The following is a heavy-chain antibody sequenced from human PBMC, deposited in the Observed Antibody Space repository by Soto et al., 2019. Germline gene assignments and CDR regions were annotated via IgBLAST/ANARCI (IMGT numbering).Heavy chain of an antibody. Sequence: ASVKVSCKASGYTFTNYAVHWLRQAPGQGLEWMGWLNAGNGDTKYSPTFQDRVTISRDTSASIAYMELSSLRSEDTAVYYCARDRNLGQELEPDSLDYWGQGTLVTGSS. V-gene: IGHV1-3*01. CDR1: GYTFTNYA. CDR3: ARDRNLGQELEPDSLDY. CDR2: LNAGNGDT. J-gene: IGHJ4*02. D-gene: IGHD6-13*01.